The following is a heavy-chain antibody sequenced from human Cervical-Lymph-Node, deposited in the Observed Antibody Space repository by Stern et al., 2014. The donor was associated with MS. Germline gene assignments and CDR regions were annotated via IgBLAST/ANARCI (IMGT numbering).Heavy chain of an antibody. V-gene: IGHV4-34*01. CDR3: ARGGSVVAAARRNWFDP. Sequence: QVQLQQWGAGLLKPSETLSLTCAVYGGSFSGYYWSWIRQPPGKGLEWIGEINHSGSTNYNPSLKSRVTISGDTSKTQFSLKLSSVTAADTAVYYCARGGSVVAAARRNWFDPWGQGTLVTVSS. CDR2: INHSGST. D-gene: IGHD6-13*01. J-gene: IGHJ5*02. CDR1: GGSFSGYY.